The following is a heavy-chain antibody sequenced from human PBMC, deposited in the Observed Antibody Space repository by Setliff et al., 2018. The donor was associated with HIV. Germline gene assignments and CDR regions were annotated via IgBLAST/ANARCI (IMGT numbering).Heavy chain of an antibody. CDR1: GGSVNSGGYY. V-gene: IGHV4-61*09. J-gene: IGHJ4*02. CDR2: IYNDGST. D-gene: IGHD2-15*01. CDR3: ARDDRCSGDTCYYY. Sequence: PSETLSLTCSVSGGSVNSGGYYWSWIRQPAGKELEWIGHIYNDGSTIYNPSLKSRLTISLDTSKNEFSLRLTSVTAADTAVYYCARDDRCSGDTCYYYWGQGALVTVS.